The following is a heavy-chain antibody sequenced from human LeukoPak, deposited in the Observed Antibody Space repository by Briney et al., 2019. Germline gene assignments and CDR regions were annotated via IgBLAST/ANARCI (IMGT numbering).Heavy chain of an antibody. CDR2: IYTSGST. V-gene: IGHV4-4*07. CDR3: ARDAEPITHYYGMDV. Sequence: SETLSLTCTVSGGSISSYYWSWIRQPAGKGLEWIGRIYTSGSTNYNPSLKSRVTMSVDTSKNQFSLKLSSVTAADTAVYYCARDAEPITHYYGMDVWGQGTTVTVSS. J-gene: IGHJ6*02. CDR1: GGSISSYY. D-gene: IGHD5-12*01.